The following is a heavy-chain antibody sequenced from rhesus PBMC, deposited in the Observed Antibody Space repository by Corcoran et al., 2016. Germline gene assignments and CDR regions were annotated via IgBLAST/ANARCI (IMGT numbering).Heavy chain of an antibody. CDR3: ASGVSNWGPFDY. CDR2: IYGSGSST. J-gene: IGHJ4*01. Sequence: QLQLQESGPGLVKPSETLSVTCAVSGGSISSSYWSWIRQAPGKGLEWIGYIYGSGSSTNHNPPLKRRVTLSVDTSKNQPSLRLSSVTAADTAVYYCASGVSNWGPFDYWGQGVLVTVSS. CDR1: GGSISSSY. V-gene: IGHV4-169*02. D-gene: IGHD7-45*01.